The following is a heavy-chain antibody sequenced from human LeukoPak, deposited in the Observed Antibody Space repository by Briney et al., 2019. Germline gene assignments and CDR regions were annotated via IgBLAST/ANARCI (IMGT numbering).Heavy chain of an antibody. CDR2: IRGSGDTT. CDR1: GFTFSNEA. CDR3: AKGVHTFGDYTY. D-gene: IGHD4-17*01. Sequence: GGSLRLSCVASGFTFSNEALSWVRQAPGKGLEYVCAIRGSGDTTYCPDSMRGRFTISRDNSKNTLYLQMNSLRAEDTAVYYCAKGVHTFGDYTYWGRGTLVTVSS. J-gene: IGHJ4*02. V-gene: IGHV3-23*01.